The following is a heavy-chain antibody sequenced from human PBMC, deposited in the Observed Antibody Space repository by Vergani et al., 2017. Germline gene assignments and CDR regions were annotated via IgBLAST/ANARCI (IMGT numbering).Heavy chain of an antibody. CDR2: ISWNRGSI. CDR1: GFTFDDSS. D-gene: IGHD6-13*01. Sequence: EVQLVESGGGLVQPGRSLRLSCAASGFTFDDSSMHWVRQAPGKGLEWVLGISWNRGSIGYADSVKGRFTITRDNSKNSLYLQMNRLRAEDTALYYCVKDIAASGNYWYVDLWGRGTLVTVSS. V-gene: IGHV3-9*01. CDR3: VKDIAASGNYWYVDL. J-gene: IGHJ2*01.